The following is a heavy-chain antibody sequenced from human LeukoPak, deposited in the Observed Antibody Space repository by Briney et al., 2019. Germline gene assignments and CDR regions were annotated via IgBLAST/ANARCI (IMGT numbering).Heavy chain of an antibody. V-gene: IGHV3-23*01. Sequence: GGSLRLSCSASGFTFSSYAMSWVRQAPGKGLEWVSAISGSGGSTYYADSMKGRFTISRDNSKNTLYLQMNSLRAEDTAVYYCARITFVVEGYGMDVWGQGTTVTVSS. J-gene: IGHJ6*02. CDR1: GFTFSSYA. CDR3: ARITFVVEGYGMDV. D-gene: IGHD2-21*01. CDR2: ISGSGGST.